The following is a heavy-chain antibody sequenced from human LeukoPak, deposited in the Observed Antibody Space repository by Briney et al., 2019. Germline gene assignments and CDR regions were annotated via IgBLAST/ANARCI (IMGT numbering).Heavy chain of an antibody. J-gene: IGHJ4*02. V-gene: IGHV1-18*01. Sequence: ASVKVSCKASGYTFTSYGISWVRQAPGQGLEWMGWISAYNGNTNYAQKLQGRVTMTTDISTSTAYMELRSLRSDDTAVYYCARLNDFWSGYEGQGGLDYWGQGTLVTVSS. CDR2: ISAYNGNT. CDR3: ARLNDFWSGYEGQGGLDY. D-gene: IGHD3-3*01. CDR1: GYTFTSYG.